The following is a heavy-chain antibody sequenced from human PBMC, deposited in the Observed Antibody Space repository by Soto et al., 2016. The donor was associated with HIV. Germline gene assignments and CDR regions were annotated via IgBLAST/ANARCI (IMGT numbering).Heavy chain of an antibody. CDR2: LTPNNGKT. V-gene: IGHV1-8*03. Sequence: QVQVVQSGPEVKKPGASVKVSCKASGYGFLSNDINWVRQAPGQGLEWVGWLTPNNGKTGYAQKFQGRVNITRDISTSTVYIEVSSLTFEDTAVYFCARTLSSRLDFWGQGTLVTVSS. CDR1: GYGFLSND. D-gene: IGHD2-15*01. J-gene: IGHJ4*02. CDR3: ARTLSSRLDF.